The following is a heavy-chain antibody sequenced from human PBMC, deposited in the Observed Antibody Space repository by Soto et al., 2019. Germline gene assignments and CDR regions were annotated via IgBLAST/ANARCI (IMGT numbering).Heavy chain of an antibody. Sequence: ASVKVSCKASGGTFSSYAISWVRQAPGQGLEWMGGIIPIFGTANYAQKFQGRVTITADESTSTAYMELSSLGSEDTAVYYCARAKNVRFLEWLSYYGMDVWGQGTTVTVSS. J-gene: IGHJ6*02. D-gene: IGHD3-3*01. CDR3: ARAKNVRFLEWLSYYGMDV. CDR1: GGTFSSYA. V-gene: IGHV1-69*13. CDR2: IIPIFGTA.